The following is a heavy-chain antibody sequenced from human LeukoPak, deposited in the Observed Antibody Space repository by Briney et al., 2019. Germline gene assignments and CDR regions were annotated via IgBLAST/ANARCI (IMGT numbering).Heavy chain of an antibody. J-gene: IGHJ4*02. Sequence: SETLSLTCTVSGGSISNYYWSWIRQPPGKELEWIGYIYHSGSTNYNPSLKSRVTISQDTSKNQFSLKLSSVTAADTAVYYCARNTDDSSSYPYFDYWGQGTLVTVSS. CDR1: GGSISNYY. D-gene: IGHD3-22*01. CDR2: IYHSGST. CDR3: ARNTDDSSSYPYFDY. V-gene: IGHV4-59*01.